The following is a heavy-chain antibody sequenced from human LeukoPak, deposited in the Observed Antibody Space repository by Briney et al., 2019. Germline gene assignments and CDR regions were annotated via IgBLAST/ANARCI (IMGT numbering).Heavy chain of an antibody. D-gene: IGHD2-2*01. V-gene: IGHV4-34*01. Sequence: SETLSLTCAVYGGSFSGYYWSWIRQTPGKGLEWIGELNHSGSTNYNPSLKSRVTVSVDTSKSQFSLNLNSVTAADTAVYYCARGRGLGAPAALRPLHPWGQGTLVTVSS. CDR2: LNHSGST. CDR3: ARGRGLGAPAALRPLHP. CDR1: GGSFSGYY. J-gene: IGHJ5*02.